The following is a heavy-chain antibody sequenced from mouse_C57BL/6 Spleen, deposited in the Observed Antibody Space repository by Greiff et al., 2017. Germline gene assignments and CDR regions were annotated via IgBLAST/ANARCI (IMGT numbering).Heavy chain of an antibody. Sequence: EVQGVESGEGLVKPGGSLKLSCAASGFTFSSYAMSWVRQTPEKRLEWVAYISSGGDYIYYADTVKGRFTISRDNARNTLYLQMSSLKSEDTAMYYCTRNGYYPFYAMDYWGQGTSVTVSS. CDR3: TRNGYYPFYAMDY. CDR2: ISSGGDYI. D-gene: IGHD2-3*01. CDR1: GFTFSSYA. J-gene: IGHJ4*01. V-gene: IGHV5-9-1*02.